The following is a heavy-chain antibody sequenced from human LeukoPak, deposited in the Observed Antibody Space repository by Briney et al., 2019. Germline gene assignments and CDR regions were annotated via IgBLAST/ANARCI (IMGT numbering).Heavy chain of an antibody. J-gene: IGHJ6*02. Sequence: GGSLRLSCAASGFTFSSYWMSWVRQAPGKGLEWVANIKQDGSEKYYVDSVKGRFTISRDNAKNSLYLQMNSLRAEDTAVYYCARDLGYSSSWYLVYYYYGMDVWGQGTTVTVSS. V-gene: IGHV3-7*01. D-gene: IGHD6-13*01. CDR1: GFTFSSYW. CDR3: ARDLGYSSSWYLVYYYYGMDV. CDR2: IKQDGSEK.